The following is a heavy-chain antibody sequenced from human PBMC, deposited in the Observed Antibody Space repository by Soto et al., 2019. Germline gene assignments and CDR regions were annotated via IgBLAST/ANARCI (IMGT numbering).Heavy chain of an antibody. CDR1: GYTFTSYD. J-gene: IGHJ4*02. V-gene: IGHV1-8*01. CDR2: INTNSGNT. Sequence: QVQLEQSGVEVKRPGASVKVSCKTSGYTFTSYDINWVRQATGQGLEWMGWINTNSGNTGYAQKFQGRVTMTRDTSISTAYMELSSLRSEDSAVYYCARVYGDADYWDQGTLVTVSS. D-gene: IGHD4-17*01. CDR3: ARVYGDADY.